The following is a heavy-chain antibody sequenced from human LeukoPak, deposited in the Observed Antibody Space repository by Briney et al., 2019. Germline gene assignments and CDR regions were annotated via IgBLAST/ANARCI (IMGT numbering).Heavy chain of an antibody. Sequence: GGSLRLSCAASGFQFSTYEMNWVRQAPGRGLEWVSYISTSGSTTYYVDSVKGRFTISRDNTKNSLYLQMDSLRAEDTAVYYCASLWFDPWGQGSLVTVSS. CDR1: GFQFSTYE. CDR3: ASLWFDP. CDR2: ISTSGSTT. J-gene: IGHJ5*02. V-gene: IGHV3-48*03.